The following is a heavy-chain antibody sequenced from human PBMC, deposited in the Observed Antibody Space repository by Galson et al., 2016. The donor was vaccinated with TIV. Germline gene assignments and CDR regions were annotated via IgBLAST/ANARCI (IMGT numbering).Heavy chain of an antibody. CDR2: IYESGTT. CDR3: VREGSTVTMHHYFGMDV. Sequence: TLSLTCAVSGYAIKSGYYWGWIRQPPGKGLQWIGSIYESGTTYYNPSLKSRLTMSVDTSNNQFSLKLSSVTAADTAVYYCVREGSTVTMHHYFGMDVWGQGTSVTVSS. D-gene: IGHD4-17*01. CDR1: GYAIKSGYY. J-gene: IGHJ6*02. V-gene: IGHV4-38-2*02.